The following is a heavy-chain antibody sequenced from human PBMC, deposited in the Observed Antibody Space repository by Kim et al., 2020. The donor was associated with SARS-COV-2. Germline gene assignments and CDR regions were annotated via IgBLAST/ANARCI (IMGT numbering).Heavy chain of an antibody. Sequence: SGPTLVNPTQTLTLTCTFSGFSLSTSGVGVGWIRQPPGKALEWLALIYWDDDKRYSPSLKSRLTITKDTSKNQVVLTMTNMNPVDTATYYCAHRRNDYVWVSYRNYAFDIWGQGTMVTVSS. V-gene: IGHV2-5*02. CDR3: AHRRNDYVWVSYRNYAFDI. CDR1: GFSLSTSGVG. CDR2: IYWDDDK. J-gene: IGHJ3*02. D-gene: IGHD3-16*02.